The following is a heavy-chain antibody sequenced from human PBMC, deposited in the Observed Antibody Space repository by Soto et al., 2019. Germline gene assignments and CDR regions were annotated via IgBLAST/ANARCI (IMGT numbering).Heavy chain of an antibody. Sequence: AVHVSCQASVCTLSSYSFRRVRQAPGPGLERGGGFIPIFGTANYAQKCQGRDTITADESTSTAHMELSSLRSEDTAVYYCARGRNIVVVVAATTAQSYYYYGMDVWGQGTTVTVSS. D-gene: IGHD2-15*01. V-gene: IGHV1-69*13. CDR2: FIPIFGTA. J-gene: IGHJ6*02. CDR3: ARGRNIVVVVAATTAQSYYYYGMDV. CDR1: VCTLSSYS.